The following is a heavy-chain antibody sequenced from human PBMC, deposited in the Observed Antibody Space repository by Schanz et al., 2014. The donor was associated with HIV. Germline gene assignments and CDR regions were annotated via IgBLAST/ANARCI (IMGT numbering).Heavy chain of an antibody. Sequence: EVQLVESGGGLVQPGESLRLSCAASGFNFSRYNMNWVRQTPGKGLEWISHISFDGNTIYYADSVKGRFTISRDNAKNSLYLQMNSLRDEDTAVYYCARGATTYSSGYYYPDYWGQGTLVTVSS. J-gene: IGHJ4*02. V-gene: IGHV3-48*02. CDR2: ISFDGNTI. CDR1: GFNFSRYN. D-gene: IGHD3-22*01. CDR3: ARGATTYSSGYYYPDY.